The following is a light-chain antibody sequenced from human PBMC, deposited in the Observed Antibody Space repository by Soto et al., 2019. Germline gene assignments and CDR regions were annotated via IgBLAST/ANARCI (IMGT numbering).Light chain of an antibody. CDR2: RDS. CDR1: NIGSKN. CDR3: QVWDRSPVV. V-gene: IGLV3-9*01. Sequence: SYELTQPLSVSVALGQTARITCGGNNIGSKNVHWYQQKPGPAPVLVIYRDSNRPSGIPERFSGSNSGNTATLTISRAQAGDEADYYCQVWDRSPVVFGGGTKLTVL. J-gene: IGLJ2*01.